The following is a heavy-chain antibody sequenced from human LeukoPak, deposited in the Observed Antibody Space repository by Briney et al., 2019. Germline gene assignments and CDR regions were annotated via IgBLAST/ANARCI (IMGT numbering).Heavy chain of an antibody. CDR3: ARAALIRGVIPLGY. J-gene: IGHJ4*02. CDR2: INAGNGNT. V-gene: IGHV1-3*01. Sequence: GASVKVSCKASGYTFTSYTMHWARQAPGQRLEWMGWINAGNGNTKYSQKFQGRVTITRDTSASTAYMELSSLRSEDTAVYYCARAALIRGVIPLGYWGQGTLVTVSS. D-gene: IGHD3-10*01. CDR1: GYTFTSYT.